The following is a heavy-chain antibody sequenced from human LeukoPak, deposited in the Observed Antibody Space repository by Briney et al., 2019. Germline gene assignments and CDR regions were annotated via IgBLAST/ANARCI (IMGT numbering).Heavy chain of an antibody. Sequence: ASVKVSCKASVYTFTSYYMHWVRQAPGQGLEWMGTINPSGGSRSYAQKFQGRVTMTRDTSTSTVYMELSSLRSEDTAVYFCARDACSSTICQAGGNWFDPWGQGTLVIVS. CDR1: VYTFTSYY. D-gene: IGHD2-2*01. V-gene: IGHV1-46*01. CDR2: INPSGGSR. CDR3: ARDACSSTICQAGGNWFDP. J-gene: IGHJ5*02.